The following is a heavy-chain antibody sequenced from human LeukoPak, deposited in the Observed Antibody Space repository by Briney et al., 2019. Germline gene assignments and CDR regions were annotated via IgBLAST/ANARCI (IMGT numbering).Heavy chain of an antibody. CDR2: ISGSSSYI. J-gene: IGHJ3*02. D-gene: IGHD3-16*02. CDR1: GFTFSSYW. V-gene: IGHV3-21*01. Sequence: PGGSLRLSCAASGFTFSSYWMSWVRQAPGKGLEWVSFISGSSSYIYYADSVKGRFTISRHNAKNSLYLQMNSLRAEDTAIYYCARVPAGVIGMKDAFDIWGQGTMVTVSS. CDR3: ARVPAGVIGMKDAFDI.